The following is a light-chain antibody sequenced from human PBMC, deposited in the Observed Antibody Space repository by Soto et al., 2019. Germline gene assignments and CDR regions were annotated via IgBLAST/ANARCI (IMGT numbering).Light chain of an antibody. V-gene: IGLV1-40*01. CDR2: GNS. Sequence: QSVLTQPPSVSGAPGQRATISCTGSSSNIGAGYDVHWYQQLPGTAPKLLIYGNSNRPSGVPDRFSGSKSGTSASLAITGLQAEDESYYYCRALHSCSYVFGTRTNLTV. CDR3: RALHSCSYV. J-gene: IGLJ1*01. CDR1: SSNIGAGYD.